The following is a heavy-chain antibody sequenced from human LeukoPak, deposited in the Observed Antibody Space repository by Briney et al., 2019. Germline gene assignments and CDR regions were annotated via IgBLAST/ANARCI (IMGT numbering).Heavy chain of an antibody. D-gene: IGHD6-19*01. CDR3: ARAKSSGWYRWFDP. CDR2: ISYDGSNK. Sequence: GGSLRLSCAVSGVTFSSYAMHWVRQAPGKGLEWVAVISYDGSNKYYADSVKGRFTISRDNSKNTLYLQINSLRAEDTAVYYCARAKSSGWYRWFDPWGQGTLVTVSS. V-gene: IGHV3-30-3*01. CDR1: GVTFSSYA. J-gene: IGHJ5*02.